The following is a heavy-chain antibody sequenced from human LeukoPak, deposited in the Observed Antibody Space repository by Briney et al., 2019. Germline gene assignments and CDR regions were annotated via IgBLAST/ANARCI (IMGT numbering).Heavy chain of an antibody. J-gene: IGHJ4*02. CDR3: ARFYDGWGSGVASFDY. CDR1: GGSISSGGYY. Sequence: SETLSLTCTVSGGSISSGGYYRSWIRQPPGKGLEWIGYIYHSGSTYYNPSLKSRVTISVDRSKNQFSLKLSSVTAADTAVYYCARFYDGWGSGVASFDYWGQGTLVTVSS. V-gene: IGHV4-30-2*01. D-gene: IGHD5/OR15-5a*01. CDR2: IYHSGST.